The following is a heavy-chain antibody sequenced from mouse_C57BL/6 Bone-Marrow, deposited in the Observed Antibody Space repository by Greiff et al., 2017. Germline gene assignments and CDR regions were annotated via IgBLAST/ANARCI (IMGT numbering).Heavy chain of an antibody. Sequence: VQLQQSGPELVKPGASVKFSCKASGYAFSSSWMNWVKQRPGKGLEWIGRIDPVDGDTNYNGKFKGKATLTADNSSSTAYMQLSSLTSEDSAVYFCASAGYSWYFDFWGTGTTVTVSS. CDR2: IDPVDGDT. CDR1: GYAFSSSW. J-gene: IGHJ1*03. V-gene: IGHV1-82*01. D-gene: IGHD2-3*01. CDR3: ASAGYSWYFDF.